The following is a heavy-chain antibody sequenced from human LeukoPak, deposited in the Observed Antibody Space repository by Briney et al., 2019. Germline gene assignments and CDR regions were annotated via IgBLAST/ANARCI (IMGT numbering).Heavy chain of an antibody. CDR1: GGSISSYY. D-gene: IGHD5-24*01. J-gene: IGHJ3*02. V-gene: IGHV4-59*01. CDR3: ARGPMAVSDI. CDR2: IYYSGST. Sequence: SETLSLTCTVSGGSISSYYWSWIRQPPGKGLEWIGCIYYSGSTNYNPSLKSRVTISVDTSKNQFSLELSSVTAADTAVYYCARGPMAVSDIWGQGTMVTVSS.